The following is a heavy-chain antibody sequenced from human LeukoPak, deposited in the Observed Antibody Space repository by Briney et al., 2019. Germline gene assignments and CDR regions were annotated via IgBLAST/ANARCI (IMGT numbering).Heavy chain of an antibody. Sequence: GGSLRLSCAASGFTFSSYGMPWVRQAPGKGLEWVAVIWYDGSNKYYADSVKGRFTISRDNSKNTLYLQMHSLRAEDTAVYYCAKSGGSSGWLYWGQGTLVTVSS. D-gene: IGHD6-19*01. J-gene: IGHJ4*02. V-gene: IGHV3-33*06. CDR1: GFTFSSYG. CDR2: IWYDGSNK. CDR3: AKSGGSSGWLY.